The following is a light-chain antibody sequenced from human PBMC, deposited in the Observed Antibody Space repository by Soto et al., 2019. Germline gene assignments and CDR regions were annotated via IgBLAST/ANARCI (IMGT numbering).Light chain of an antibody. CDR3: QQYGSSGT. CDR2: GAS. Sequence: EIVMTQSPATVSVSPGERATLSGRASQSVSDKLAWYQPKPGKAPRLLIYGASNRATGIPDRFSGSGAGTDFTLTIRRLEPEYFAVYYCQQYGSSGTFGQGTKVDIK. V-gene: IGKV3-20*01. J-gene: IGKJ1*01. CDR1: QSVSDK.